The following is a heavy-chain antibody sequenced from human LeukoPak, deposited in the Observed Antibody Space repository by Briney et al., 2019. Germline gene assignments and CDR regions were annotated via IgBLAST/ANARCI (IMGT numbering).Heavy chain of an antibody. V-gene: IGHV1-18*01. Sequence: ASVKVSCKASGYTFTSYGISWVRQAPGQGLEWIGWISAYNGNTNYAQKLQGRVTMTTDTSTSTAYMELRSLRSDDTAVYYCARDLPGAVAGTGGYWGQGTLVTVSS. CDR2: ISAYNGNT. D-gene: IGHD6-19*01. CDR1: GYTFTSYG. J-gene: IGHJ4*02. CDR3: ARDLPGAVAGTGGY.